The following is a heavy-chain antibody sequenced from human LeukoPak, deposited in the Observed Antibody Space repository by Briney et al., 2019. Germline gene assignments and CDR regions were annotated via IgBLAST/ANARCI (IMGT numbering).Heavy chain of an antibody. Sequence: PGGSLRLSCAASGFTFSSYAVHWVRQAPGKGLEWVAVISYDGSNKYYADSVKGRFTISRDNSKNTLYLQMNSLRAEDTAVYYCARTMVRGVTTPLDYWGQGTLVTVSS. V-gene: IGHV3-30-3*01. J-gene: IGHJ4*02. CDR1: GFTFSSYA. D-gene: IGHD3-10*01. CDR3: ARTMVRGVTTPLDY. CDR2: ISYDGSNK.